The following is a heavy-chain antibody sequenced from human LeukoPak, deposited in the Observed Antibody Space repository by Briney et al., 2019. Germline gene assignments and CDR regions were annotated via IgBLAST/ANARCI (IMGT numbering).Heavy chain of an antibody. CDR1: GFTFSTYA. CDR2: ISGSGIST. J-gene: IGHJ3*02. V-gene: IGHV3-23*01. D-gene: IGHD6-19*01. CDR3: ARVEAVAGTEAFDI. Sequence: PGGSLGLSCAGSGFTFSTYALSWVRQAPGKGLEWVSEISGSGISTYYADSVKGRFTVSRDNSKNTLYLQVNSLRAEDTAVYYCARVEAVAGTEAFDIWGRGTMVTVSS.